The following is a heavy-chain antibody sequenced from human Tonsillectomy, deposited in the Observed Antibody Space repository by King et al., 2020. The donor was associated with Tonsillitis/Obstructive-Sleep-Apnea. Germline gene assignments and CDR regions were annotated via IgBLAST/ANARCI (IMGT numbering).Heavy chain of an antibody. CDR3: AKDLWYYDSSGSQYFQH. CDR2: ISGSGGST. V-gene: IGHV3-23*04. D-gene: IGHD3-22*01. J-gene: IGHJ1*01. CDR1: GFTFSSYA. Sequence: VQLVESGGGLVQPGGSLRLSCAASGFTFSSYAMSWVRQAPGKGLEWVSAISGSGGSTYYADSVKGRFTISRDNSKNTLYLQMNSLRAEDTAVYYCAKDLWYYDSSGSQYFQHWGQGTLVTVSS.